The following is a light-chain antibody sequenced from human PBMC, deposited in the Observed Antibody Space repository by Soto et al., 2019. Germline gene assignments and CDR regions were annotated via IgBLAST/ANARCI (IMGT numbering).Light chain of an antibody. J-gene: IGLJ2*01. CDR1: SSDVGGYNY. V-gene: IGLV2-11*01. CDR2: DVS. CDR3: CSYAPSYIVVV. Sequence: QSVLTQPRSVSGSPGQSVTISCTGTSSDVGGYNYVSWYQQHPDKAPKLMIYDVSKRPSGVPGRFSGSKSGNTASLTISGLQAEDEADDYCCSYAPSYIVVVFGGGTKLTVL.